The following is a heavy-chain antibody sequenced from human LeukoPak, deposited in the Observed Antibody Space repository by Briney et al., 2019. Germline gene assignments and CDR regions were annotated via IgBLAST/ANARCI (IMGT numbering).Heavy chain of an antibody. D-gene: IGHD6-19*01. Sequence: GGSLKVSCKASGYTFAGYYMHCGRQAPGQGLEGMGWINPNSGVTNYAQKFQGRVTITRDTSISKSSMEVSRLRAADTAVYYCARDVAVAGTEPGGYWGQGTLVTVSS. CDR1: GYTFAGYY. V-gene: IGHV1-2*02. CDR3: ARDVAVAGTEPGGY. J-gene: IGHJ4*02. CDR2: INPNSGVT.